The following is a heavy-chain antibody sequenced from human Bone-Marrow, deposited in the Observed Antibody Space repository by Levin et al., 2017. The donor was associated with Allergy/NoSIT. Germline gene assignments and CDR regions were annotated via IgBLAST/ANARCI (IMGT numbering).Heavy chain of an antibody. CDR2: ISYDGSNK. D-gene: IGHD3-10*01. CDR1: GFTFSSYA. Sequence: TGESLKISCAASGFTFSSYAMHWVRQAPGKGLEWVAVISYDGSNKYYADSVKGRFTISRDNSKNTLYLQMNSLRAEDTAVYYCARERLLWFGELFFYYYYGMDVWGQGTTVTVSS. J-gene: IGHJ6*02. CDR3: ARERLLWFGELFFYYYYGMDV. V-gene: IGHV3-30-3*01.